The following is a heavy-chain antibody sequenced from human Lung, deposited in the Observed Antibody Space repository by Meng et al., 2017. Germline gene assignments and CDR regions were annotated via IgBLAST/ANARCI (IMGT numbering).Heavy chain of an antibody. Sequence: QVQLVQSGSELKKPGASVKVSCEASGYTFTSYAMNWVRQAPGQGLEWMGWINTDTRNPTYAQGFTGRFVFSLDTSVSTAYLQISSLMAEDTAIYYCARGDLGMSGYYYTVHWGQGTLVTVSS. V-gene: IGHV7-4-1*02. J-gene: IGHJ4*02. CDR1: GYTFTSYA. CDR2: INTDTRNP. CDR3: ARGDLGMSGYYYTVH. D-gene: IGHD3-22*01.